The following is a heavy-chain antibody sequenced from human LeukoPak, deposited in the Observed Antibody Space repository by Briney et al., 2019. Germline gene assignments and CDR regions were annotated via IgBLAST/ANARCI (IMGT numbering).Heavy chain of an antibody. CDR3: ARDHRIYGMDV. CDR2: ISSSGSTI. CDR1: GFTFSSYS. J-gene: IGHJ6*02. V-gene: IGHV3-48*04. Sequence: GGSLRLSCAASGFTFSSYSMNWVRQAPGKGLEWVSYISSSGSTIYYADSVKGRFTISRDNAKNSLYLQMNSLRAEDTAVYYCARDHRIYGMDVWGQGTTVTVSS.